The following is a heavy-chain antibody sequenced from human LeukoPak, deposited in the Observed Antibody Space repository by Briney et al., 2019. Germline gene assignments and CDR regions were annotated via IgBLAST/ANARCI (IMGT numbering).Heavy chain of an antibody. CDR2: NYHSGST. Sequence: PSETLSLTCAVSGYSISSGYYWGWIRQPPGKGLEWIGSNYHSGSTYYNPSLKSRVTISVDTSKNQFSLKLSSVTAADTAVYYCAREDQLLGDYWGQGTLVTVSS. D-gene: IGHD2-2*01. CDR3: AREDQLLGDY. V-gene: IGHV4-38-2*02. CDR1: GYSISSGYY. J-gene: IGHJ4*02.